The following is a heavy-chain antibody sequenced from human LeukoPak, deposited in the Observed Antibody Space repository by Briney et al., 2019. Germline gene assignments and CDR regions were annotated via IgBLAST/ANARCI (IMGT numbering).Heavy chain of an antibody. CDR3: AREGYSSSWYYFDY. CDR1: GGSISSYY. Sequence: SEALSLTCTVSGGSISSYYWSWIRQPAGKGLEWIGRIYTSGSTNYNPSLKSRVTISVDKSKNQFSLKLSSVTAADTAVYYCAREGYSSSWYYFDYWGQGTLVTVSS. CDR2: IYTSGST. J-gene: IGHJ4*02. V-gene: IGHV4-4*07. D-gene: IGHD6-13*01.